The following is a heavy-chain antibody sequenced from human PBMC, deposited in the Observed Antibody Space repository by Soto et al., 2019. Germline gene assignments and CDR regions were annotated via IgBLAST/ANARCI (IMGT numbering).Heavy chain of an antibody. D-gene: IGHD5-12*01. CDR3: ARPSLVATILVWPFFDY. CDR2: INSNSGGK. Sequence: ASVKVSCKASGYTFTGYYMHWVRQAPGQGLEWMGWINSNSGGKNYAQKFQGRVTMTRDTSISKAYMELSRLRSDDTAVYYCARPSLVATILVWPFFDYWGQGTLVTVSS. CDR1: GYTFTGYY. J-gene: IGHJ4*02. V-gene: IGHV1-2*02.